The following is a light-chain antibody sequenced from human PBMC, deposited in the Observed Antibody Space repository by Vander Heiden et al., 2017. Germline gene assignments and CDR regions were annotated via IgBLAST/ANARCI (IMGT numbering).Light chain of an antibody. CDR2: GAS. CDR1: QSVSNN. J-gene: IGKJ1*01. CDR3: QQYNNWPPWT. V-gene: IGKV3-15*01. Sequence: EMVMTQPPATLPVSPGERATLPSRPSQSVSNNLAWYQQKPGQAPRLLIYGASTRATGIPARFSGSGSGTEFTLTISSLQSEEFAGYYCQQYNNWPPWTFGQGTKVEIK.